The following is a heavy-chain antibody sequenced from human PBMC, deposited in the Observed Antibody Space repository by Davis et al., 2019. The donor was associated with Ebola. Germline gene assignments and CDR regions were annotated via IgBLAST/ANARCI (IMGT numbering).Heavy chain of an antibody. J-gene: IGHJ5*02. V-gene: IGHV4-4*02. CDR2: IYHSGST. Sequence: MPSETLSLTCAVSGGSISSSNWWSWVRQPPGKGLEWIGEIYHSGSTNYNPSLKSRVTISVDKSKNQFSLKLSSVTAADTAVYYCAREYYGPGSYYPGWFDPWGQGTLVTVSS. CDR1: GGSISSSNW. D-gene: IGHD3-10*01. CDR3: AREYYGPGSYYPGWFDP.